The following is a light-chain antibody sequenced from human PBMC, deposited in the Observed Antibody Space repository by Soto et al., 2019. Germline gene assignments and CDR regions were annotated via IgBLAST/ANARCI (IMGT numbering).Light chain of an antibody. Sequence: QTVVTQPPSVSGAPGQRVTISCTGSSSNIGAGYDVHWYQQLPGTAPKLLIYGNSNRPSGVPDRFSGSKSGTSASLAITGFQAEDEADYYCQSYDSSLSVYVFGTGTKLTVL. V-gene: IGLV1-40*01. CDR3: QSYDSSLSVYV. CDR2: GNS. CDR1: SSNIGAGYD. J-gene: IGLJ1*01.